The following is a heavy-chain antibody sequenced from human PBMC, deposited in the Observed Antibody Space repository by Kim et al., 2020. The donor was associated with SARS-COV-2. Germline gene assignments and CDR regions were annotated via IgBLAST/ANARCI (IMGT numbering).Heavy chain of an antibody. CDR2: INPSGGST. CDR1: GYTFTSYY. Sequence: ASVKVSCKASGYTFTSYYMHWVRQAPGQGLEWMGIINPSGGSTSYAQKFQGRVTMTRDTSTSTVYMELSSLRSEDTAVYYCARDGTYYYDSSGYYFPAPQSPFDYWGQGTLVTVSS. V-gene: IGHV1-46*01. J-gene: IGHJ4*02. CDR3: ARDGTYYYDSSGYYFPAPQSPFDY. D-gene: IGHD3-22*01.